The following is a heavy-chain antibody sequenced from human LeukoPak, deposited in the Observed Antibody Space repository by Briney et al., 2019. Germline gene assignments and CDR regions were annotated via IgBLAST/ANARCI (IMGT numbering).Heavy chain of an antibody. V-gene: IGHV4-4*07. D-gene: IGHD3-22*01. CDR1: GGSISSYY. CDR3: ARDGYYYDSSGYTIATYYYYYMDV. CDR2: IYTSGST. Sequence: SETLSLTCTVSGGSISSYYWSWIRQPAGKGLEWIGRIYTSGSTNYNPSLKSRVTMSVDTSKNQFSLKPSSVTAADTAVYYCARDGYYYDSSGYTIATYYYYYMDVWSKGTTVTVSS. J-gene: IGHJ6*03.